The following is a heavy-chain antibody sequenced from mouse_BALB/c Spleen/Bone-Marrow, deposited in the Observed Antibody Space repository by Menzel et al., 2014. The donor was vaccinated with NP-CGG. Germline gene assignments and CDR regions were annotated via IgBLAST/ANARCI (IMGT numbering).Heavy chain of an antibody. CDR2: ISSGSSTI. D-gene: IGHD1-1*01. CDR1: GFTFSSFG. CDR3: ARSGSSSGYFDY. Sequence: EVQGVESGGGLVQPGGSRKLFCAASGFTFSSFGMHWVRQAPEKGLEWVAYISSGSSTIYYADTVMGRFTISRDNPKNTLFLQMTSLRSEDTAMYYCARSGSSSGYFDYWGQGTTLTVSS. V-gene: IGHV5-17*02. J-gene: IGHJ2*01.